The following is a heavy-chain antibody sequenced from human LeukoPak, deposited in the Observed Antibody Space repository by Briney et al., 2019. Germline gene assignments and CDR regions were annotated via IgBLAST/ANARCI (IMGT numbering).Heavy chain of an antibody. V-gene: IGHV1-18*01. Sequence: ASVKVSCKASGYTFTNFGISWVRQAPGQGLEWMGWISPYNGNTKYPQKVQGRATMTTDTSTSTAYMELRSLRSDDTAVYYCARAMMVVANLWGVFDYWGQGTLVTVSS. CDR1: GYTFTNFG. D-gene: IGHD3-22*01. J-gene: IGHJ4*02. CDR3: ARAMMVVANLWGVFDY. CDR2: ISPYNGNT.